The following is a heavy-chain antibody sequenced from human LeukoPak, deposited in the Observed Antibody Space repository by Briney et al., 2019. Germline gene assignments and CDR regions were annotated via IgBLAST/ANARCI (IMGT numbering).Heavy chain of an antibody. V-gene: IGHV3-30*18. CDR3: AKARGDCSGGSCYAYYFEY. J-gene: IGHJ4*02. CDR1: GFTFSTYG. Sequence: GGSLRLSCAASGFTFSTYGMHWVRQAPGKGLEWVAVISYDGSKKYYVDSVKGRFTISRDNSKNTLDLQMNSLRAEDTAVYYCAKARGDCSGGSCYAYYFEYWGQGTLITVSS. D-gene: IGHD2-15*01. CDR2: ISYDGSKK.